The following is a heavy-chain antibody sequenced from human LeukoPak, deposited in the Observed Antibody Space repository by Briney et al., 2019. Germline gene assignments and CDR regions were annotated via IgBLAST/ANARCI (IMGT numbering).Heavy chain of an antibody. CDR1: GFTFGDYA. V-gene: IGHV3-49*03. CDR2: IRSKAYGGTT. Sequence: TGGSLRLSCTASGFTFGDYAMSWFRQAPGKGLEWVAFIRSKAYGGTTEYAASVKGRFTISGEDSKSIADLQMNSLKTEDTAVYYCTGTVDYGDYAVGAMDYWGQGTLVTVSS. D-gene: IGHD4-17*01. CDR3: TGTVDYGDYAVGAMDY. J-gene: IGHJ4*02.